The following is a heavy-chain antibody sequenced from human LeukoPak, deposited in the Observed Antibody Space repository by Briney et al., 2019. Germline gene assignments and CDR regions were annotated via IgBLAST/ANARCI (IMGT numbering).Heavy chain of an antibody. D-gene: IGHD4-17*01. CDR3: ASTVTSNKVQH. Sequence: GRSLRLSCAASGFSFSRNGMHWVRQAPGKGLEWVAVISYDGSDKYHADSEKGRFTISRDNSKNTLYLQMNSLRAEDTAVYFCASTVTSNKVQHWGQGTLVTVSS. J-gene: IGHJ1*01. CDR1: GFSFSRNG. V-gene: IGHV3-30*03. CDR2: ISYDGSDK.